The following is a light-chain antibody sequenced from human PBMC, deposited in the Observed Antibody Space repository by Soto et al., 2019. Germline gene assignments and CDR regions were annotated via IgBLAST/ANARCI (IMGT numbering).Light chain of an antibody. Sequence: QSVLTQPPSVSGAPGQRVTISCTGSSSNIGAGYDVHWYQQLRGAAPKVLIFGDNNRPSGVPDRFSGSKSGTSASLAITGLQAEDEADYYCQSYDSRLSGSVFGGGTKVTVL. CDR2: GDN. CDR3: QSYDSRLSGSV. CDR1: SSNIGAGYD. J-gene: IGLJ3*02. V-gene: IGLV1-40*01.